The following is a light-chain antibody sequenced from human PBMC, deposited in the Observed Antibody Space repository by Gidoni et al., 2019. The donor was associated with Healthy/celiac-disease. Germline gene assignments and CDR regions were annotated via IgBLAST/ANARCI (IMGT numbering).Light chain of an antibody. V-gene: IGKV3-11*01. CDR1: QSVSSY. J-gene: IGKJ1*01. CDR3: QQRSNWWT. CDR2: DAS. Sequence: ELVLFQSPATLSLSPGVRATPSCRASQSVSSYLAWYQQKPGQVPRRLIYDASHRATGIPARFSGSGSGTDFTLTISSLEPEDFAVYYCQQRSNWWTFGQGTKVEIK.